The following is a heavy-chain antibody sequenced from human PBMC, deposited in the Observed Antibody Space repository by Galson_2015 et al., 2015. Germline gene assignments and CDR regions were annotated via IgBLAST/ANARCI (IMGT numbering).Heavy chain of an antibody. CDR2: ISSSGSAI. D-gene: IGHD4-17*01. J-gene: IGHJ4*02. CDR1: GFTFSGYE. CDR3: ARENSLGDYQDF. V-gene: IGHV3-48*03. Sequence: SLRLSCAASGFTFSGYEMNWVRQAPGKGLEWVSYISSSGSAIYYADSVKGRFTFSRDNAKNSLYLQMNSLRAEDTAVYYCARENSLGDYQDFWGQGTLVTVSS.